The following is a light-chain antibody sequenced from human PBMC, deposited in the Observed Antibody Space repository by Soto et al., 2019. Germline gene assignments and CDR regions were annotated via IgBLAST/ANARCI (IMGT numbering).Light chain of an antibody. CDR3: SSYTSSSTWV. CDR2: EVS. V-gene: IGLV2-14*01. J-gene: IGLJ3*02. CDR1: SSDVGGYIY. Sequence: QSVLTQPASVSGSPGQSITISCTGTSSDVGGYIYVSWYQQHPGKAPKLIIYEVSNRPSGVSNRFSGSKSGNTASLTISGLQAEDEADYYCSSYTSSSTWVFGGGTQLTV.